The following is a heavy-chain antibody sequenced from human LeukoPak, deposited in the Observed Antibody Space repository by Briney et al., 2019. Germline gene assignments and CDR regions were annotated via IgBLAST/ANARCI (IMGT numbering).Heavy chain of an antibody. CDR1: GFTVSSNY. V-gene: IGHV3-53*01. Sequence: GGSLRLSCAASGFTVSSNYMSWVRQAPGKGLEWVSVIYSGDSTYYADSVKGRFTISRENSKNTLYLQMNSLRAEDTAVYYCARRSGIAVAGAFDYWGQGTLVTVSS. J-gene: IGHJ4*02. CDR2: IYSGDST. CDR3: ARRSGIAVAGAFDY. D-gene: IGHD6-19*01.